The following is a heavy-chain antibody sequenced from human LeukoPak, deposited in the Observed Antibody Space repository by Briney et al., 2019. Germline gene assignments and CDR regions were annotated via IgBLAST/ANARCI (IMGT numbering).Heavy chain of an antibody. V-gene: IGHV3-23*01. D-gene: IGHD2-15*01. CDR2: ITGSGGST. CDR3: AKSPVSSCRGSFCYPFDY. J-gene: IGHJ4*02. CDR1: GFTFSSYA. Sequence: PSGGSLRLSCAASGFTFSSYAMTWVRQAPGKGLEWVSGITGSGGSTYYSDSVKGRFTFSRDNSKNTLYLQMNSLRAEDTAVYFCAKSPVSSCRGSFCYPFDYWGQGNLVTVSS.